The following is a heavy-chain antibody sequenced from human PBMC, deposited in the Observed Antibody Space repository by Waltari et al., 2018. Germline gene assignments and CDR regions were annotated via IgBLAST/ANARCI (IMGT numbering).Heavy chain of an antibody. Sequence: EVQLVVSGGGLIQPGGFLRLSCPAFGFTVSSHYLSWVRQAPGKGLEWVSVIYSGGSTYYADSVKGRFTISRDNSKNTLYLQMNSLRAEDTAVYYCARDFIAVAGTGNDYWGQGTLVTVSS. CDR3: ARDFIAVAGTGNDY. CDR2: IYSGGST. V-gene: IGHV3-53*01. D-gene: IGHD6-19*01. CDR1: GFTVSSHY. J-gene: IGHJ4*02.